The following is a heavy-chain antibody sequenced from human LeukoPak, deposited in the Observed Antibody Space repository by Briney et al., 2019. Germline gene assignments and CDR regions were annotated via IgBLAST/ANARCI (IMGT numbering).Heavy chain of an antibody. V-gene: IGHV4-34*01. CDR3: ARGGGYSYGVRIDY. D-gene: IGHD5-18*01. J-gene: IGHJ4*02. CDR2: INHSGST. CDR1: GGSFSGYY. Sequence: PSETLSLTCAVYGGSFSGYYWSWIRQPPGKGLEWIGEINHSGSTNYNPSLKSRVTISVDTSKNQFSLKLSSATAADTAVYYCARGGGYSYGVRIDYWGQGTLVTVSS.